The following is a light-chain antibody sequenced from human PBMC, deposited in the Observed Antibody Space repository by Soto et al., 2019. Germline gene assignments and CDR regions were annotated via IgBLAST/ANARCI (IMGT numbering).Light chain of an antibody. CDR3: QQYGSSGT. V-gene: IGKV3-20*01. Sequence: EIVMTQSPATLSPSPGERAPLSCRASQSVSNNYLAWYQQKPGQAPRLLIYGASNRATGIPDRFSGSGSGTDFTLTISRLEPEDFAVYYCQQYGSSGTFGQGTKVDIK. CDR2: GAS. J-gene: IGKJ1*01. CDR1: QSVSNNY.